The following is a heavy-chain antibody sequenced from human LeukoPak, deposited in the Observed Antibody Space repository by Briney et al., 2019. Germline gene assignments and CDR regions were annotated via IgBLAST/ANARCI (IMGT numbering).Heavy chain of an antibody. Sequence: GGSLRLSCAASGFTFSSYGMSWVRPAPGKGLEWVSAISGSGGSTYYADSVKGRFSISRDNSKNTLYLQMNSLRAEDTAVYYCAKGWDELDYWGQGTLVTVSS. V-gene: IGHV3-23*01. J-gene: IGHJ4*02. CDR3: AKGWDELDY. CDR2: ISGSGGST. CDR1: GFTFSSYG. D-gene: IGHD1-26*01.